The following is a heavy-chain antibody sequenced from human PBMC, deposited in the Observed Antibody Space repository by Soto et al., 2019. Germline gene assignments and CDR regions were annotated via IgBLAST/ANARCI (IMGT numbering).Heavy chain of an antibody. CDR2: IYPGDSDT. V-gene: IGHV5-51*01. D-gene: IGHD6-13*01. Sequence: EVQLVQSGAEVKKPGESLKISCKGSGYSFTSYWIGWLRQMPGKGLEWMGIIYPGDSDTRYSPSFQGQVTISADKSISTAYLQWSSLKASDTAMYYCARHGGITSSSWAYYYYYMDVWGKGTTVTVSS. CDR1: GYSFTSYW. J-gene: IGHJ6*03. CDR3: ARHGGITSSSWAYYYYYMDV.